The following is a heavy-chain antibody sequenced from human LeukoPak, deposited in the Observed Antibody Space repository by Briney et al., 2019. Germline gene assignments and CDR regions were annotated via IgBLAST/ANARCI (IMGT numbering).Heavy chain of an antibody. CDR2: IYYSGST. CDR3: ARRGPGFRYFDL. CDR1: GGSISSYY. J-gene: IGHJ2*01. Sequence: PSETLSLTGTVSGGSISSYYWSWIRQPPGKGLEWIGYIYYSGSTNYNPSLKSRVTISVDTSKTQFSLKLRSVTAADTAVYYCARRGPGFRYFDLWGRGTLVTVSS. D-gene: IGHD3-10*01. V-gene: IGHV4-59*08.